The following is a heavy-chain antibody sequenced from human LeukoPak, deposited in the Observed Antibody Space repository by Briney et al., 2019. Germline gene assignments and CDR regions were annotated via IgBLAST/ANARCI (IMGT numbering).Heavy chain of an antibody. J-gene: IGHJ4*02. CDR3: ASSYDSRGYYYEGYFDY. CDR1: GGSINSYY. CDR2: IYYSGST. D-gene: IGHD3-22*01. Sequence: PSETLSLTCTVSGGSINSYYWSWIRQPPGKGLEWIGYIYYSGSTNYNPSLKSRVTISVDTSKNQFSLKLSSVTAADTAVYYCASSYDSRGYYYEGYFDYWGQGTLVTVSS. V-gene: IGHV4-59*08.